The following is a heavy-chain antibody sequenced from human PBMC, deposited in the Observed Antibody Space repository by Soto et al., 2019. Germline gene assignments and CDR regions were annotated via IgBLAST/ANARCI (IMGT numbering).Heavy chain of an antibody. CDR1: EYTFTTYW. Sequence: EVQLVQSGAEVKKTGESLKISCKVPEYTFTTYWIAWVRQMPGKGLEWMGMIYPGDSDTRYSPSFQGQVTISADKSISTAYLQWSSLKASDTAMYYCATQGPYGSGSLASWGQGTLVTVSS. V-gene: IGHV5-51*01. CDR3: ATQGPYGSGSLAS. D-gene: IGHD3-10*01. CDR2: IYPGDSDT. J-gene: IGHJ4*02.